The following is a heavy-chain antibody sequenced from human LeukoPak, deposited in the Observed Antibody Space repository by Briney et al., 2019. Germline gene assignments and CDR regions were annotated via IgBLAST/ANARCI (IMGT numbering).Heavy chain of an antibody. D-gene: IGHD6-25*01. CDR1: GGSISSYY. CDR2: IYNGGST. V-gene: IGHV4-59*01. J-gene: IGHJ4*02. CDR3: ARDRGSSGNDYYFDY. Sequence: SETLSLTCMVSGGSISSYYWSWIRQPPGKGLEWSGNIYNGGSTNYNPSLKSRVTISADTSKNQFSLKVSSVTAADTAVYYCARDRGSSGNDYYFDYWGQGTLVTVSS.